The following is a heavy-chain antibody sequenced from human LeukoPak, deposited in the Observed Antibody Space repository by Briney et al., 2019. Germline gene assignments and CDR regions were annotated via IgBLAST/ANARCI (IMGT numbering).Heavy chain of an antibody. V-gene: IGHV4-59*04. CDR1: GFTFSSYG. J-gene: IGHJ4*02. D-gene: IGHD3-10*01. CDR3: ARRHYGSGNIDS. CDR2: IYSNGHI. Sequence: GSLRLSCAASGFTFSSYGMHWVRQPPGKGLEWIGDIYSNGHISYNPSLKSRAAISVDTSKNQFSLNLSSVTAADTALYYCARRHYGSGNIDSWGQGTLVTVSS.